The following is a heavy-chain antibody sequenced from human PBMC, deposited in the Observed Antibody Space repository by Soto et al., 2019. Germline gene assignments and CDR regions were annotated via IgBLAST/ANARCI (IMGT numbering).Heavy chain of an antibody. J-gene: IGHJ6*02. CDR1: GFTFSSYD. CDR2: IGTAGDT. CDR3: ARDAPGGRYGMDV. Sequence: EVQLVESGGGLVQPGGSLRLSCAASGFTFSSYDMHWVRQATGKGLEWVSAIGTAGDTYYPGSVKGRFTISRENAKNSLYLQMNSLRAGDTAVYYCARDAPGGRYGMDVWGQGTTVTVSS. V-gene: IGHV3-13*04.